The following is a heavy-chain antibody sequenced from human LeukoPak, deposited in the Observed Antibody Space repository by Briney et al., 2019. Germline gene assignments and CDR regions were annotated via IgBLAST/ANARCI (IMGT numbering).Heavy chain of an antibody. J-gene: IGHJ4*02. CDR3: ANSISLDFQY. V-gene: IGHV4-4*07. D-gene: IGHD2-2*02. Sequence: SETLSLTCTVSGGSVSRNYWNWIRQPAGKGLEWIGRIYNGGITNYNPSLESRLTISLDRSKNQFSLKLASVTAADTAVYYCANSISLDFQYWGQGTLVTVSS. CDR1: GGSVSRNY. CDR2: IYNGGIT.